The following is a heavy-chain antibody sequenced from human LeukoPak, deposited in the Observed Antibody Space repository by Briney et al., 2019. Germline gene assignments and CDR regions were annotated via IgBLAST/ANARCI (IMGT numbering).Heavy chain of an antibody. CDR1: GFTFDDYA. J-gene: IGHJ4*02. V-gene: IGHV3-9*01. Sequence: QPGGSLRLSCAASGFTFDDYAMHWVRQAPGKGLEWVSGISWNSGSIGYADSVKGRFTISRDNAKNSLYLQMNSLRAEDTAVYYCAIIPRAAAGPSARSPFHYWGQGTLVTVSS. D-gene: IGHD6-13*01. CDR2: ISWNSGSI. CDR3: AIIPRAAAGPSARSPFHY.